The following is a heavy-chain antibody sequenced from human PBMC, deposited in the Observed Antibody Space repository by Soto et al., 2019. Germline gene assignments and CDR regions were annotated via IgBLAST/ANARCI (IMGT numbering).Heavy chain of an antibody. D-gene: IGHD2-15*01. J-gene: IGHJ4*02. CDR3: ARVADY. CDR1: GFTINRFG. V-gene: IGHV3-30*03. Sequence: QVRLVESGGGVVEPGRSLRLSCVASGFTINRFGMEWVRQAPGMGLEWVALISSDGRNEYYSDSVKGRFTISRDMSKNTVYLQMNSLRVEDTAVYYCARVADYWGKGTLVTVSS. CDR2: ISSDGRNE.